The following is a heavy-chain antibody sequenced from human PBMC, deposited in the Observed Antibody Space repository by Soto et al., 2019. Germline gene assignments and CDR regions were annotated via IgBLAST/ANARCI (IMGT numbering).Heavy chain of an antibody. V-gene: IGHV3-30-3*01. CDR2: ISYDGSNK. J-gene: IGHJ4*02. CDR1: GFTFSSYA. CDR3: ARPYHYYDSSGYYPFDY. Sequence: ESGGGVVQPGRSLRLSCAASGFTFSSYAMHWVRQAPGTGLEWVAVISYDGSNKYYADSVKGRFTISRDNSKNTLYLQMNSLRAEDTAVYYCARPYHYYDSSGYYPFDYWGQGTLVTVSS. D-gene: IGHD3-22*01.